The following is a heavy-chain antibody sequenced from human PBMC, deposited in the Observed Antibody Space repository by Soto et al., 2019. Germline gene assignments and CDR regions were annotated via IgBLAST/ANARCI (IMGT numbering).Heavy chain of an antibody. D-gene: IGHD6-19*01. CDR1: GYTFTSYA. V-gene: IGHV1-3*01. Sequence: VKVSCKGSGYTFTSYAMHWVRQAPGQRLEWMGWINAGNGNTKYSQKFQGRVTITRDTSASTAYMELSSLRSEDTAVYYCARAPYIAWAGTSYYYGMEGWCQGTTVTV. J-gene: IGHJ6*02. CDR2: INAGNGNT. CDR3: ARAPYIAWAGTSYYYGMEG.